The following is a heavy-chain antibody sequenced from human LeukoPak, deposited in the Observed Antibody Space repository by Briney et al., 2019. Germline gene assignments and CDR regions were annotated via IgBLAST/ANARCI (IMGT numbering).Heavy chain of an antibody. D-gene: IGHD1-26*01. V-gene: IGHV3-30-3*01. CDR3: ARCSYPPPYYYYYGMDV. CDR1: GFTFSSYA. Sequence: GGSLRLSCAASGFTFSSYAMHWVRQAPGKGLEWVAVISYDGSNKYYADSVKGRFTISRDNSKNTLYLQMNSLRAEDTAVYYCARCSYPPPYYYYYGMDVWGQGTTVTVSS. CDR2: ISYDGSNK. J-gene: IGHJ6*02.